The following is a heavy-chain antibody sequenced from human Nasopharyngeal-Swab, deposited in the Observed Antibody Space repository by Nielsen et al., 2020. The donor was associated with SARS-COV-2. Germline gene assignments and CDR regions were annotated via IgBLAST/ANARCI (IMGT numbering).Heavy chain of an antibody. J-gene: IGHJ4*02. Sequence: GSLRLSCGVYGGSFSSYYWSWIRQPPGKGLEWIGEINHSGSTNYNPSLESRVTLSVDTSKNRFSLNLISVTAADTAVYYCATTGYSSVYYVHWGQGVLVTVSS. CDR3: ATTGYSSVYYVH. V-gene: IGHV4-34*01. CDR1: GGSFSSYY. CDR2: INHSGST. D-gene: IGHD6-25*01.